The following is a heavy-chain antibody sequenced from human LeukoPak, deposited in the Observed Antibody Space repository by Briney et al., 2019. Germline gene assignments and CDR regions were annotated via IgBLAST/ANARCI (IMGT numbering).Heavy chain of an antibody. J-gene: IGHJ4*02. CDR3: ARDHGSGWTWAYDY. Sequence: PSETLSLTCTVSGDSISSSRHYWSWIRQPAGKGLEWIGRIYTSGSTNYNPSLKSRVTMSVDTSKNQFSLKLSSVTAADTAVYYCARDHGSGWTWAYDYWGQGTLVTVSS. V-gene: IGHV4-61*02. CDR1: GDSISSSRHY. CDR2: IYTSGST. D-gene: IGHD6-19*01.